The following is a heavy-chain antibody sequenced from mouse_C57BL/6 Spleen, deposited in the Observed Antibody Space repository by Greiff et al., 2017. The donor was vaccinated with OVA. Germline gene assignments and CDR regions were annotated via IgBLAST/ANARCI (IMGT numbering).Heavy chain of an antibody. CDR3: AREDDYDGFDY. D-gene: IGHD2-4*01. CDR1: GYSITSGYY. J-gene: IGHJ2*01. Sequence: EVQLVESGPGLVKPSQSLSLTCSVTGYSITSGYYWNWIRQFPGNKLEWMGYISYDGSNNYNPSLKNRISITRDTSKNQFFLKLNSVTTEVTATYYCAREDDYDGFDYWGQGTTLTVSS. CDR2: ISYDGSN. V-gene: IGHV3-6*01.